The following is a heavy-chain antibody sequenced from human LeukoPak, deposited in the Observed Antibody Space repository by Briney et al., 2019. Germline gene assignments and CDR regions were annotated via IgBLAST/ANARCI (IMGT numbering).Heavy chain of an antibody. CDR1: GFTFSSYV. Sequence: PGGSLRLSCAVSGFTFSSYVMSWVRQAPGKGLEWVSGLSGSGGSTYYAASVKGRFTISRDNPKHTLYLQMNSLRAADTAVSYCATDFDDSDEPGRFDPWGQGTLATVSS. CDR3: ATDFDDSDEPGRFDP. J-gene: IGHJ5*02. D-gene: IGHD3-9*01. V-gene: IGHV3-23*01. CDR2: LSGSGGST.